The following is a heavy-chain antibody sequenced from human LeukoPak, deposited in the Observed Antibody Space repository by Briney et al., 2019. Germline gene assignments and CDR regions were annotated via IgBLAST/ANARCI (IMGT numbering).Heavy chain of an antibody. CDR3: VRSWGTYVDVLSEQFYYGMDV. D-gene: IGHD3-9*01. V-gene: IGHV1-69*04. CDR2: IIPIVGVT. CDR1: GDKFSAYV. J-gene: IGHJ6*02. Sequence: ASVKVSCKASGDKFSAYVFTWVRQAPGQGLEWMGRIIPIVGVTKHAQRVQGRITITADISTTTAYMELTSLRSGDSAVYYCVRSWGTYVDVLSEQFYYGMDVWGQGTTVTVSS.